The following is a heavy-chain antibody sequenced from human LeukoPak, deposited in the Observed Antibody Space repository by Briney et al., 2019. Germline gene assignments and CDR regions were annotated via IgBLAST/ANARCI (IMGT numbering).Heavy chain of an antibody. V-gene: IGHV1-8*01. J-gene: IGHJ4*02. Sequence: ASVKSSCKASGYTFTSYDINWVRQATGQGLEWLGWMNPNSGITGYAQKFQGRVTMTRNTSISTAYMELRSLRSEDTAVYYCARGGLDRSGYPEFDYWGQGTLVTVSS. CDR1: GYTFTSYD. CDR2: MNPNSGIT. CDR3: ARGGLDRSGYPEFDY. D-gene: IGHD3-22*01.